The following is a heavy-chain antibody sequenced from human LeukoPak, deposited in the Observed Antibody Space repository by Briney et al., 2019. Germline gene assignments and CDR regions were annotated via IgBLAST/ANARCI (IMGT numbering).Heavy chain of an antibody. CDR1: GFTFSSYA. CDR2: ISGSGEST. V-gene: IGHV3-23*01. J-gene: IGHJ4*02. D-gene: IGHD1-26*01. CDR3: AKDGSYYDFDY. Sequence: GGSLRLSCGTFGFTFSSYAMSWVRQAPGKGLEWVSAISGSGESTYYADSVKGRFTISRDNSKNTLYLQMNSLRAEDTAVYYCAKDGSYYDFDYWGQGTLVTVSS.